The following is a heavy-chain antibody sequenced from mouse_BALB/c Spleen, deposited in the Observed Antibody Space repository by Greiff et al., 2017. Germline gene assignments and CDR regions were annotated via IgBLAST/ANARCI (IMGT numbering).Heavy chain of an antibody. Sequence: VQLQQSGTVLARPGASVKMSCKASGYSFTSYWMHWVKQRPGQGLEWIGAIYPGNSDTSYNQKFKGKAKLTAVTSASTAYMELSSLTNEDSAVYYCTSPLYYGYDGGFAYWGQGTLVTVSA. J-gene: IGHJ3*01. CDR2: IYPGNSDT. CDR1: GYSFTSYW. CDR3: TSPLYYGYDGGFAY. D-gene: IGHD2-2*01. V-gene: IGHV1-5*01.